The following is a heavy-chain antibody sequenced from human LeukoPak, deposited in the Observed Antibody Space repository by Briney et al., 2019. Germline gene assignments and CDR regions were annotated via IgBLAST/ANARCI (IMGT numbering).Heavy chain of an antibody. CDR3: ARKPQGVVVITPGFDY. CDR1: GFTFSSYS. V-gene: IGHV3-7*01. D-gene: IGHD3-22*01. J-gene: IGHJ4*02. Sequence: GGSLRLSCAVSGFTFSSYSMSWVRQAPGRGLEWVANIKQDGREKYYVDSVKGRFTISRDNAKNSLYLQMNSLRAEDTAVYYCARKPQGVVVITPGFDYWGQGTLVTVSS. CDR2: IKQDGREK.